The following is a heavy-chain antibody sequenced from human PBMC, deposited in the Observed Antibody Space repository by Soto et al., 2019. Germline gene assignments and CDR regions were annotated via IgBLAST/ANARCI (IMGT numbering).Heavy chain of an antibody. D-gene: IGHD3-22*01. CDR3: ARVRRPGSDGWGTHRITMIVVANPDAFDI. CDR1: GGSFSGYY. Sequence: PSETLSLTCAVYGGSFSGYYWIWIRQPPGKGLGWIGEINHSGSTNYNPSLKSRVTISVDTSKNQFSLKLSSVTAADTAVYYCARVRRPGSDGWGTHRITMIVVANPDAFDIWGQGTMVTVS. V-gene: IGHV4-34*01. CDR2: INHSGST. J-gene: IGHJ3*02.